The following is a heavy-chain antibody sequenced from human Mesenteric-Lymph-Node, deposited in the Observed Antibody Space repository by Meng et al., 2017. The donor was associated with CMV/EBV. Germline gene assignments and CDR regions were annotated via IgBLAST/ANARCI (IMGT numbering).Heavy chain of an antibody. V-gene: IGHV3-74*01. Sequence: GESLKLPRAVSGFTLSSSWRHWVRQPTGKGLVWVSRINSGGSSTSYADSVKGQITTSRDNAKNTLYLQMNSLTAEDTAVYYCARAKRVDPSDFWSGYDAFDIWGQGTMVTVSS. CDR3: ARAKRVDPSDFWSGYDAFDI. CDR2: INSGGSST. J-gene: IGHJ3*02. CDR1: GFTLSSSW. D-gene: IGHD3-3*01.